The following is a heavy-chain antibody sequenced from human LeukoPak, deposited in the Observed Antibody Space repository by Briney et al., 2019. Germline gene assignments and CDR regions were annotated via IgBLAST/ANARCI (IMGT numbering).Heavy chain of an antibody. CDR3: AKQSIAAPRYYYYYMDV. Sequence: GGSLRLSCAASGFTFSSYAMSWVRQAPGRGLEWVSAISGSGGSTYYADSVKGRFTISRDNSKNTLYLQMNSLRAEDTAVYYCAKQSIAAPRYYYYYMDVWGKGTTVTVSS. J-gene: IGHJ6*03. V-gene: IGHV3-23*01. CDR2: ISGSGGST. D-gene: IGHD6-6*01. CDR1: GFTFSSYA.